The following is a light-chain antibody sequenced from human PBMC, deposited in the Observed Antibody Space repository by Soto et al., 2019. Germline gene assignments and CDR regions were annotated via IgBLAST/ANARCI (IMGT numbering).Light chain of an antibody. V-gene: IGKV3-11*01. CDR2: DAS. Sequence: VLTESPGTLALSPVERATLSCRASQSVSRYLAWYQQKPGQAPRLLIYDASNRATGIPARFSGSGSGTDFTLTISSLEPEDFAVYYCQQRSNWPRTFGQGTKVDIK. CDR3: QQRSNWPRT. CDR1: QSVSRY. J-gene: IGKJ1*01.